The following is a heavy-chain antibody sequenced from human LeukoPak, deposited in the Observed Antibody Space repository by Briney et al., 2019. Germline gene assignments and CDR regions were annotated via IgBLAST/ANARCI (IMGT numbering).Heavy chain of an antibody. CDR2: IYPDDSDT. Sequence: GESLKISCKGSGYKFNAYWIAWVRQMPGKGLEWMGIIYPDDSDTRYNPSFQGQVTISADKSISTAYLQWSSLKASDTAMYYCARRKNYYFDYWGQGTLVTVSS. D-gene: IGHD1-7*01. J-gene: IGHJ4*02. V-gene: IGHV5-51*01. CDR1: GYKFNAYW. CDR3: ARRKNYYFDY.